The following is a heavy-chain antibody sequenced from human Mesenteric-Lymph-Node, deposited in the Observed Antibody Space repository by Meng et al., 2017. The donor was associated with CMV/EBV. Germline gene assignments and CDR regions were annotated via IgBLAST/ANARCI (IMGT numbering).Heavy chain of an antibody. CDR3: ARTPYSSSWYDHDY. V-gene: IGHV1-18*01. Sequence: ASVKVSCKASGYTFTSYGISWVRQAPGQGLEWMGWISAYNGNTNYAQKLQGRVTMTTDTSTSTAYMELRSLRSDDTAVYYCARTPYSSSWYDHDYWGQGTLVTSPQ. J-gene: IGHJ4*02. CDR2: ISAYNGNT. D-gene: IGHD6-13*01. CDR1: GYTFTSYG.